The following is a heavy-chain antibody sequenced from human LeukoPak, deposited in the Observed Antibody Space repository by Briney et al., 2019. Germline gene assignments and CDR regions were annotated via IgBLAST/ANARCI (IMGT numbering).Heavy chain of an antibody. V-gene: IGHV1-2*02. J-gene: IGHJ5*02. CDR2: INTNNGVT. CDR3: TKDRLSKWFDP. D-gene: IGHD5-12*01. CDR1: GLTFTGVNY. Sequence: ASVKVSCKASGLTFTGVNYIHWVRQAPGQGPEWMGWINTNNGVTDYERKFQGRVTTTRDTSISTAYMELYRLTSDDMAMYYCTKDRLSKWFDPWGQGTLVTVSS.